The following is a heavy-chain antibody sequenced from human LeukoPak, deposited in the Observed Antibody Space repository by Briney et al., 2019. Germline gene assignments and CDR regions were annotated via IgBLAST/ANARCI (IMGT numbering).Heavy chain of an antibody. V-gene: IGHV3-21*01. CDR2: ISSSSSYI. CDR1: GYTFSSYS. D-gene: IGHD3-3*01. CDR3: ASGYYDFWSGQGDY. J-gene: IGHJ4*02. Sequence: PGGSLRLSCAASGYTFSSYSMNWVRQAPGKGREWVSSISSSSSYIYYADSVKGRFTSSRDNAKNSLYLQMNSLRAEDTAVSYCASGYYDFWSGQGDYWGQGTLVTVSS.